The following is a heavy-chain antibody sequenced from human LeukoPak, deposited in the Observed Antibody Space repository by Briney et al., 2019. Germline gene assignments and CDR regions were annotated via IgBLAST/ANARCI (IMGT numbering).Heavy chain of an antibody. D-gene: IGHD2-21*01. CDR1: GYTFASYG. J-gene: IGHJ4*02. CDR3: ARDQGGGNCDF. Sequence: ASVKVSCKASGYTFASYGFSWVRHAPGQGLEWMGWISAYNGHRTYAQNFQGRVSMTTDSSTNTAYMELRSLRPDDTAVYYCARDQGGGNCDFWGQGSLVTVSS. CDR2: ISAYNGHR. V-gene: IGHV1-18*01.